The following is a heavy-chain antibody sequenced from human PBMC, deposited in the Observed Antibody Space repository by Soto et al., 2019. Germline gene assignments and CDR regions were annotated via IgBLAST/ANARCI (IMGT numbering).Heavy chain of an antibody. V-gene: IGHV3-23*01. CDR3: AKDPPHSLRYFDWLLFPLDY. J-gene: IGHJ4*02. CDR1: GFTFSSYA. D-gene: IGHD3-9*01. Sequence: EVPLLESGGGLVQPGGSLRLSCAASGFTFSSYAMSWVRQAPGKGLAWVSAISGSGGSTYYADSVKGRFTISRDNSKNTLYLQMNSLRAEDTAVYYCAKDPPHSLRYFDWLLFPLDYWGQGTLVTVSA. CDR2: ISGSGGST.